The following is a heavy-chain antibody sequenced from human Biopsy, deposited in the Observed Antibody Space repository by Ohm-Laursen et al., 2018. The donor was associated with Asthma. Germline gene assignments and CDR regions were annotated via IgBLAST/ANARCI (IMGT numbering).Heavy chain of an antibody. Sequence: SVTPSCTTSGYTFTSAGTTSARQAPGHGLEWLGWLSVYNGNTKVAPKLQDRVTMITDTSTSTAYMELGSPRSDDTAVYFCARAVDYSHYYGIDVWGQGTTVTVS. CDR2: LSVYNGNT. J-gene: IGHJ6*02. CDR1: GYTFTSAG. CDR3: ARAVDYSHYYGIDV. V-gene: IGHV1-18*01. D-gene: IGHD4-23*01.